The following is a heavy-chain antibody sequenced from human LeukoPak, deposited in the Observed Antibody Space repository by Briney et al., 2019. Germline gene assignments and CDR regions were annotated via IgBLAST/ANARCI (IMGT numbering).Heavy chain of an antibody. CDR3: ARYCSSTNCYRIFDY. J-gene: IGHJ4*02. D-gene: IGHD2-2*02. Sequence: SETLSPTCSVSGYSISSGYHWGWIRQPPGKGLEWIGSIYHSGSTYYNPSLKSRVTVSVDTSKNQFSLKLSSVTAADTAVYYCARYCSSTNCYRIFDYWGQGTLVTVSS. CDR1: GYSISSGYH. V-gene: IGHV4-38-2*02. CDR2: IYHSGST.